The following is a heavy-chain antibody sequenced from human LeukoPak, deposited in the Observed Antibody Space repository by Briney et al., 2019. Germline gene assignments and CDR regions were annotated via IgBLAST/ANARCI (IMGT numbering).Heavy chain of an antibody. CDR2: TYYRSKWYN. D-gene: IGHD6-13*01. J-gene: IGHJ4*02. Sequence: SQTLSLTCAISGDSASSNSAAWNWIRQSPSRGLEWLGRTYYRSKWYNDYAVSVKSLITINPDTSKNQFSLQLNSVTPEDTAVYYCARGSVVAAAGTPDYWGQGTLVTVSS. V-gene: IGHV6-1*01. CDR3: ARGSVVAAAGTPDY. CDR1: GDSASSNSAA.